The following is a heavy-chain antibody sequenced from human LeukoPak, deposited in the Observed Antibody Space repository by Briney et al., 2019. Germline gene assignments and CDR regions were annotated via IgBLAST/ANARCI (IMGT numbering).Heavy chain of an antibody. J-gene: IGHJ4*02. V-gene: IGHV1-18*01. CDR2: ISAYNGNT. Sequence: ASVKVSCKASGYTFTSYGISWVRQAPGQGLEWMGWISAYNGNTNYAQKLQGRVTMTTDTSTSTAYMELRSLRSDDTAVYYCASTFNYYGSGSYTAWGQGTLVTVSS. CDR1: GYTFTSYG. CDR3: ASTFNYYGSGSYTA. D-gene: IGHD3-10*01.